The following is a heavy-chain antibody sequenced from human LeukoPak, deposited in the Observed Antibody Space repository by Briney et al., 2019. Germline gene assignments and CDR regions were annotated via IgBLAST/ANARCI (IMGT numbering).Heavy chain of an antibody. J-gene: IGHJ6*03. V-gene: IGHV3-48*04. D-gene: IGHD5-18*01. Sequence: PGGSLRHSCAASGFTFSSYSMNWVRQAPGKGLEWVSYISSSGSTIYYADSVKGRFTISRDNAKNSLYLQMNSLRAEDTAVYYCARDVDTGYYMDVWGKGTTVTVSS. CDR2: ISSSGSTI. CDR1: GFTFSSYS. CDR3: ARDVDTGYYMDV.